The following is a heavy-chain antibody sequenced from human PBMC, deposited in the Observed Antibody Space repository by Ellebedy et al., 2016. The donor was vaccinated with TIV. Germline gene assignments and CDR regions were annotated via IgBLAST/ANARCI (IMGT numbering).Heavy chain of an antibody. CDR3: ARMVYGSGWDGYFDP. CDR2: IYPRDSDT. V-gene: IGHV5-51*01. Sequence: GGSLRLSCQTSGYDFTTYWIAWVRQKPGKGLEWMGFIYPRDSDTRYSPSSQGQVTISADKSISTVYLQWRSLQASDTAVYYCARMVYGSGWDGYFDPWGQGTLVTVSP. CDR1: GYDFTTYW. D-gene: IGHD6-19*01. J-gene: IGHJ5*02.